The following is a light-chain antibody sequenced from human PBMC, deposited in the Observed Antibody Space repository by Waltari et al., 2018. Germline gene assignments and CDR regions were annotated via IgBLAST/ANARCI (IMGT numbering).Light chain of an antibody. CDR2: FNSDSDK. CDR3: MIWHSSAVV. Sequence: QAVLTQPSSLSASHGASASLTCTLRSGINIGSYWILWYQQTPGSSPQFHLRFNSDSDKQKGSGVPSRFSGSKDASANAGILLISGLQSEDEADYYCMIWHSSAVVFGGGTKLTVL. V-gene: IGLV5-45*03. CDR1: SGINIGSYW. J-gene: IGLJ2*01.